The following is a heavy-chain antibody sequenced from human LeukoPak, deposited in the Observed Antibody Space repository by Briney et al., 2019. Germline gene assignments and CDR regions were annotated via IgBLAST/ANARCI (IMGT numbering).Heavy chain of an antibody. CDR1: NGSITSGTYY. Sequence: TLSLTCTVSNGSITSGTYYWNWIRHPGGKGLERIGRIYSSGSTNYNPSLKSRVTISVDTSKNQFSLKMSSVTAADTAIYYCARYEAAAGWFDPWGQGTLVTVSS. V-gene: IGHV4-61*02. J-gene: IGHJ5*02. D-gene: IGHD6-13*01. CDR3: ARYEAAAGWFDP. CDR2: IYSSGST.